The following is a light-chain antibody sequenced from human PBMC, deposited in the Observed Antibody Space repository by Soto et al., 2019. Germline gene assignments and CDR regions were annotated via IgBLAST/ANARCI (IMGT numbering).Light chain of an antibody. V-gene: IGKV3-11*01. Sequence: EIVLTQSPATLSLSPGERATLSCRASQSVGNNLALYQQKPGQAPGLLIYEASTRATGIPARFSGSGSGTDFTLTISSLEHEDFAVYYCQQHANWPLTFGGGTKVEIK. CDR2: EAS. CDR3: QQHANWPLT. J-gene: IGKJ4*01. CDR1: QSVGNN.